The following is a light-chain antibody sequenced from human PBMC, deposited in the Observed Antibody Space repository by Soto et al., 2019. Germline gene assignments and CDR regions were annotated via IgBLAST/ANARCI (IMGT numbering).Light chain of an antibody. CDR1: QSVGTY. CDR2: DAS. CDR3: QQRTNWPPLT. V-gene: IGKV3-11*01. J-gene: IGKJ4*01. Sequence: EIVLTQSPATLSLSPGERATLSCSASQSVGTYLAWYQQKPGQAPRLLIYDASNRATGIPARFSGSGSGTDFTLTISGLEPEDFAVYYCQQRTNWPPLTFGGGTKVEIK.